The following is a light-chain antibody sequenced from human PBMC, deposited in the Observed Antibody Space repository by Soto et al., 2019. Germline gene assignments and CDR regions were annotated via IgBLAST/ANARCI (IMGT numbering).Light chain of an antibody. V-gene: IGKV2-30*02. J-gene: IGKJ1*01. Sequence: DVVMTQSPLSLPVTLGQPASISCRSSQSLIHSDGSTYLNWFQQRPGQSPRRLIYEVSDRDSGVPDRFSGSGSGTDFTLKISRVEAEDVGVYYCMQGTHWPWTFGQGPRWKSN. CDR2: EVS. CDR1: QSLIHSDGSTY. CDR3: MQGTHWPWT.